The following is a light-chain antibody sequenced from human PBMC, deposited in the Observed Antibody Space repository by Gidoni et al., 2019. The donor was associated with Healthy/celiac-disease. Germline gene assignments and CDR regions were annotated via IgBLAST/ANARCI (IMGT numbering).Light chain of an antibody. V-gene: IGLV1-51*02. CDR2: ENN. CDR1: SSNIGNNY. J-gene: IGLJ3*02. CDR3: GTWDSSLSAWV. Sequence: QSVLTQPPSVSAAPGQKVTISCSGSSSNIGNNYVSWYQQLPGTAPKLPIYENNKRPSGIPDRFSGSKSGTSATLGITGLQTGDEADYYCGTWDSSLSAWVFGGGTKLTV.